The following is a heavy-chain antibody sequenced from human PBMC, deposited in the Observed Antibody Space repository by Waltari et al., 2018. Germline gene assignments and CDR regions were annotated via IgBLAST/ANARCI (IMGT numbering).Heavy chain of an antibody. CDR3: ARGRMVDGLWYYYYYGMDV. V-gene: IGHV4-39*01. J-gene: IGHJ6*02. CDR1: GGSISSSSYY. CDR2: IYYSGST. Sequence: QLQLQESGPGLVKPSETLSLTCTVSGGSISSSSYYWGWIRQPPGKGLEWIGSIYYSGSTYYNPSLKSRVTISVDTSKNQFSLKLSSVTAADTAVYYCARGRMVDGLWYYYYYGMDVWGQGTTVTVSS. D-gene: IGHD2-15*01.